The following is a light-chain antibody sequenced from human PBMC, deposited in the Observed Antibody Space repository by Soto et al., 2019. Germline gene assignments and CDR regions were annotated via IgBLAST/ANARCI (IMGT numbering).Light chain of an antibody. V-gene: IGKV3-11*01. CDR3: QHRYGFT. J-gene: IGKJ3*01. CDR1: QSFNSY. Sequence: DIVLTQSPATLSLSPGERATLSCRASQSFNSYLAWYQQKPGQAPRLLIHDASHRATGVPARFSGSGSGTGFTLTISSLEPEDFAVYYCQHRYGFTFGPGTKVDIK. CDR2: DAS.